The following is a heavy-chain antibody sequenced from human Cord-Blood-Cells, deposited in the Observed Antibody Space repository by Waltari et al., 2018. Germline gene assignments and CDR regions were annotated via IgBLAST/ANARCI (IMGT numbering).Heavy chain of an antibody. D-gene: IGHD3-9*01. CDR1: GFTFSSYW. V-gene: IGHV3-74*01. Sequence: EVQLVESGGGLVQPGGSLRLSGAASGFTFSSYWMHWVRQAPGKGLGVVSRIKSDGRSTSYADSVKGLFTISRDNAKNTLYLQMNSLRAEDTAVYYCARDLKLRYFFDYWGQGTLVTVSS. J-gene: IGHJ4*02. CDR2: IKSDGRST. CDR3: ARDLKLRYFFDY.